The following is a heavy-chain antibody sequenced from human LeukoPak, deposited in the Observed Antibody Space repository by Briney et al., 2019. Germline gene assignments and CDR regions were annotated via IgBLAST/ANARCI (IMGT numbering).Heavy chain of an antibody. V-gene: IGHV4-34*01. Sequence: SETLSLTCAVYGGSFSGYYWSWIRQPPGKGLEWIGEINHSGSTNYNPSLKSRVTISVDTSKNQFSLKLSSVTAADTAVYYCARARGYCSGGTCYFDSFDYWGQGTLVTVSS. J-gene: IGHJ4*02. D-gene: IGHD2-15*01. CDR1: GGSFSGYY. CDR2: INHSGST. CDR3: ARARGYCSGGTCYFDSFDY.